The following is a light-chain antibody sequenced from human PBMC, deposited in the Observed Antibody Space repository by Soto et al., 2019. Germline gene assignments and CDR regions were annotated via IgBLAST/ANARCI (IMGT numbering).Light chain of an antibody. Sequence: DIVMTQSPDSLAVSLGERATINCKSSQSVLYSSNNKNHLVWYQQKPGQPPKLLIYWASTWESGVPDRFSGSGSGTDFTLTISSLQAEDVAVYYCQQYYSTAPSFGGGTKVEIK. J-gene: IGKJ4*01. V-gene: IGKV4-1*01. CDR1: QSVLYSSNNKNH. CDR3: QQYYSTAPS. CDR2: WAS.